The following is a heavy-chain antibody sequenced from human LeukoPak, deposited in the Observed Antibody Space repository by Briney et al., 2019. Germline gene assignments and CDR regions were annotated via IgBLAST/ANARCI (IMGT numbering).Heavy chain of an antibody. CDR1: GFTFRNYG. CDR3: ATLRSDSSRWYYFDY. CDR2: IWYDGSNK. V-gene: IGHV3-33*01. J-gene: IGHJ4*02. D-gene: IGHD6-13*01. Sequence: GGSLRLSCAASGFTFRNYGMQWVRQVPGNGLEWVALIWYDGSNKYYADSVEGRFAISRDNSKNTLSLQMNSLRAEDTAVYYCATLRSDSSRWYYFDYWGQGTLVTVSS.